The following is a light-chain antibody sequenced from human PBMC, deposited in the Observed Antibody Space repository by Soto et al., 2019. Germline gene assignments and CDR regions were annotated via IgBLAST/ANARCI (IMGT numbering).Light chain of an antibody. V-gene: IGLV2-14*01. Sequence: QSALTPPASVSGSPGQAITISCTGTSSDVGGYNYVSWYQQHPGKAPKLMIYEVSTRPSGVSNRFSGSKSGNTASLTISGLQAEDEADYYCSSYTSSSSVVFGGGTQLTVL. CDR3: SSYTSSSSVV. J-gene: IGLJ2*01. CDR1: SSDVGGYNY. CDR2: EVS.